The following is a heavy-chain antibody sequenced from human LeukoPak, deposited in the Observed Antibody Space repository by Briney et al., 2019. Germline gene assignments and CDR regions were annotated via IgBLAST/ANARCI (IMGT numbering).Heavy chain of an antibody. D-gene: IGHD6-19*01. J-gene: IGHJ4*02. CDR1: GGSISSSSYY. CDR3: ARDLVAGIAVAGNFDY. Sequence: SETLSLTCTVSGGSISSSSYYWGWIRQPPGKGLEWIGSIYYSGSTYYNPSLKSRVTISVDTPKNQFSLKLSSVTAADTAVYYCARDLVAGIAVAGNFDYWGQGTLVTVSS. V-gene: IGHV4-39*07. CDR2: IYYSGST.